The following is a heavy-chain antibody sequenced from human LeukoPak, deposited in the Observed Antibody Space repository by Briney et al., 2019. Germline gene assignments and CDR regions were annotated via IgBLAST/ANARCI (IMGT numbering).Heavy chain of an antibody. CDR2: IYYSGIT. Sequence: SETLSLTCTVSGGSIINSSYYWGWLRQPPGKGLEWIGSIYYSGITYYNPSLKSQVTISVDTSKNQFSLKLSSVTAADTAVYYCARGRVEGSWYAGYYYYYMDVWGKGTTVTVSS. CDR1: GGSIINSSYY. J-gene: IGHJ6*03. V-gene: IGHV4-39*07. CDR3: ARGRVEGSWYAGYYYYYMDV. D-gene: IGHD6-13*01.